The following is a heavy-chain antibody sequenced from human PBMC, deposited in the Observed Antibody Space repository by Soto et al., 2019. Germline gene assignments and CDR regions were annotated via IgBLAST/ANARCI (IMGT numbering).Heavy chain of an antibody. CDR3: ARHTGTSGSPPAFDH. CDR1: GYSFTSYW. D-gene: IGHD1-26*01. V-gene: IGHV5-51*01. CDR2: IDLEKTDT. Sequence: ISGKGSGYSFTSYWVGWVRQMHENGLEWMGIIDLEKTDTRYSPSFQGQVTISGDRSISTAYLQWGSLKTSDTATYYCARHTGTSGSPPAFDHWRQGTQVPVPS. J-gene: IGHJ5*02.